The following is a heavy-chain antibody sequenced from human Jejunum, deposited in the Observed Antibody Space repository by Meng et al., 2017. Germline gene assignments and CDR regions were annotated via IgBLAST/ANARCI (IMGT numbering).Heavy chain of an antibody. J-gene: IGHJ4*02. CDR3: ARDGFSIGHHFDY. CDR2: IYYSGST. CDR1: GGSLSVYY. V-gene: IGHV4-59*01. D-gene: IGHD2-15*01. Sequence: VQVTGAGPGLVKPSETLSLTCTVSGGSLSVYYWGWIRQPPGKGLEWIGYIYYSGSTNYNPSLKSRVTISVDTSKNQFSLKLSSVTAADTAVYYCARDGFSIGHHFDYWGQGTLVTVSS.